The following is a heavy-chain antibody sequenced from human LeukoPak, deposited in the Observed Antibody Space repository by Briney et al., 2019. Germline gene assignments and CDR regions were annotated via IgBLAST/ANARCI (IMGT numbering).Heavy chain of an antibody. CDR3: GRTTSNVFDI. CDR1: GFTFSNYW. V-gene: IGHV3-74*01. Sequence: GGSLRLSCAASGFTFSNYWMHWVRQAPGKGLVWVSRIHGDGSSTNYVDSVKGRFTISRDNAKNTLYLEMNSLRAEDTAVYYRGRTTSNVFDIWGQGTMVTVSS. CDR2: IHGDGSST. D-gene: IGHD1-7*01. J-gene: IGHJ3*02.